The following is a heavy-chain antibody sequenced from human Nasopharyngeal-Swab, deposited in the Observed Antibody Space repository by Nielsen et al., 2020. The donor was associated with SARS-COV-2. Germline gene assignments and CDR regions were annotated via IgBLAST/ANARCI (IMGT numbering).Heavy chain of an antibody. CDR2: ITPDGYGT. V-gene: IGHV3-74*03. D-gene: IGHD6-19*01. CDR1: GFAFSNYW. J-gene: IGHJ5*02. CDR3: ARGRIAVAAVDP. Sequence: GESLKISCAASGFAFSNYWMHWVRQAPGKGLVWVSRITPDGYGTMYADSVKGRFIISRDNAKNTLNLQMNSLRAEDKALYYCARGRIAVAAVDPWGQGILVTVSS.